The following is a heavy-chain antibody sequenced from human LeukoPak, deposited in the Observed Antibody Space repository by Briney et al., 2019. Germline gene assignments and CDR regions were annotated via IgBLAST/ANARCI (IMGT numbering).Heavy chain of an antibody. CDR1: GGSFSGYY. Sequence: PSETLSLTCAVYGGSFSGYYWSWIRQPPGKGLEWIGEINHSGSTNYNPSLKSRVTISVDTSKNQFSLKLSSVTAADTAVYYCARRKYSSGWYDSVQRYYYYYMDVWGKGTTVTVSS. D-gene: IGHD6-19*01. V-gene: IGHV4-34*01. CDR2: INHSGST. J-gene: IGHJ6*03. CDR3: ARRKYSSGWYDSVQRYYYYYMDV.